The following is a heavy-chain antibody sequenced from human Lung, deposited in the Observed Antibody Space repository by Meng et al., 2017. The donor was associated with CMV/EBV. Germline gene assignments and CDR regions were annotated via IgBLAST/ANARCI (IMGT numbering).Heavy chain of an antibody. D-gene: IGHD3-16*01. V-gene: IGHV3-7*01. CDR3: ARDPAVLYYYYGMEV. CDR1: GFTFSRYW. CDR2: IRQDGTEK. Sequence: GESLKISCAASGFTFSRYWMSWVRQAPGKGLEWVANIRQDGTEKHYVGSVKGRFTVSRDNAKNSLYLQMNSLRAEDSAVYYCARDPAVLYYYYGMEVWGQGTXVTVSS. J-gene: IGHJ6*02.